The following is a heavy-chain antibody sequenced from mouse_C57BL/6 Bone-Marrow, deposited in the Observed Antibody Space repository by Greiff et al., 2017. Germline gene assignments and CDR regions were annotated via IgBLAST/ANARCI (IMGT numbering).Heavy chain of an antibody. D-gene: IGHD2-2*01. Sequence: VQLQPSGAELVKPGASVKLSCTASGFYIKDYYMHWVKQRTEQGLEWIGRIDPEDGATKYAPKFQGKATITADTSSNTAYLQLSSLTSEDTAVYYCVLIYCGYDGCFDVWGTGTPVTVSS. V-gene: IGHV14-2*01. CDR1: GFYIKDYY. CDR3: VLIYCGYDGCFDV. CDR2: IDPEDGAT. J-gene: IGHJ1*03.